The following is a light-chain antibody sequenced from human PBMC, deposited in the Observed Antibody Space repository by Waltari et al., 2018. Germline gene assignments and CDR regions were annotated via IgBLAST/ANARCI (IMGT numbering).Light chain of an antibody. CDR3: GTWDTSLSGGL. Sequence: QSVLTQPPSVSAAPGQKVTISCSGSSSNIGSNPVSWYQQVPGTAPKLLIFGNNKRPSGIPDRFSGSRSGSSGTLYITGLQTGDEAHYYCGTWDTSLSGGLFGGGTKVTVL. V-gene: IGLV1-51*01. CDR2: GNN. J-gene: IGLJ3*02. CDR1: SSNIGSNP.